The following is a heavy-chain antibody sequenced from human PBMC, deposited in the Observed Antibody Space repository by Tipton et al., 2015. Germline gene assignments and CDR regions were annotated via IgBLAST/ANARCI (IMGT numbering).Heavy chain of an antibody. D-gene: IGHD4-23*01. CDR1: AYSISSDYY. V-gene: IGHV4-61*01. CDR2: IQFSGST. J-gene: IGHJ4*02. CDR3: ARARGRHGGLFDS. Sequence: TLSLTCAVSAYSISSDYYWSWLRQPPGKELEWIGYIQFSGSTNYNPSLKSRVTISLDTSTTQFSLKMTSVTTTDTAVYYCARARGRHGGLFDSWGQGTLVTVSS.